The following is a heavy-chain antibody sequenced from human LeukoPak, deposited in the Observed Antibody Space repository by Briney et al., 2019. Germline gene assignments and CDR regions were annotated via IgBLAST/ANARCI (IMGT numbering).Heavy chain of an antibody. V-gene: IGHV4-39*07. Sequence: SETPSLTCTVSGGSISSSSYYWGWIRQPPGKGLEWIGSIYYSGSTYYNPSLKSRVTISVDTSKNQFSLKLSSVTAADTAVYYCARVRRGGIVVRPRDAFDIWGQGTMVTVSS. D-gene: IGHD3-22*01. CDR2: IYYSGST. CDR1: GGSISSSSYY. J-gene: IGHJ3*02. CDR3: ARVRRGGIVVRPRDAFDI.